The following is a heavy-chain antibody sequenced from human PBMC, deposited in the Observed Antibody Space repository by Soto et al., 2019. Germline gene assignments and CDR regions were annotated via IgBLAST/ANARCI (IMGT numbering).Heavy chain of an antibody. J-gene: IGHJ6*02. D-gene: IGHD1-26*01. CDR1: GYTFTSYA. V-gene: IGHV1-3*01. CDR3: AAPSGVTSQNYYYYGMDV. Sequence: QVQLVQSGAEVKKPGASVKVSCKASGYTFTSYAMHWVRQAPGQRLEWMGWINAGNGNTKYSQKFQGRVTITRDTSACTAYMELSSLRSEDTAVYYCAAPSGVTSQNYYYYGMDVWGQGTTVTVSS. CDR2: INAGNGNT.